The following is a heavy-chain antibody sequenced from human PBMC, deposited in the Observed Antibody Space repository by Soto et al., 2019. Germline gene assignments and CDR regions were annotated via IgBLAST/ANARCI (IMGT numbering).Heavy chain of an antibody. J-gene: IGHJ5*02. V-gene: IGHV1-18*01. CDR1: CYTFTSYG. D-gene: IGHD3-3*01. CDR2: ISAYNGNT. CDR3: ARDLGVRTYYDFWSGFYWFDP. Sequence: SAKVSCKASCYTFTSYGISWVRQAPGQGLEWMGWISAYNGNTNYAQKLQGRVTMTTDTSTSTAYMELRSLRSDDTAVYYCARDLGVRTYYDFWSGFYWFDPWGQGTLVTVSS.